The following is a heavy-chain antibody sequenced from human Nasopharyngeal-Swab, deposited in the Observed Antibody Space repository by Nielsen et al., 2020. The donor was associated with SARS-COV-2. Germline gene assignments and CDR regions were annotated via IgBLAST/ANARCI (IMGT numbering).Heavy chain of an antibody. J-gene: IGHJ2*01. CDR2: IYSGGST. Sequence: GESLKISCAASGFTVISNYMSWVRQAPGKGLEWVSVIYSGGSTYYADSVKGRFTISRDNSKNTLYLQMNSLRAEDTAVYYCARATFADWYFDLWGRGTLVTVSS. D-gene: IGHD2/OR15-2a*01. V-gene: IGHV3-66*01. CDR3: ARATFADWYFDL. CDR1: GFTVISNY.